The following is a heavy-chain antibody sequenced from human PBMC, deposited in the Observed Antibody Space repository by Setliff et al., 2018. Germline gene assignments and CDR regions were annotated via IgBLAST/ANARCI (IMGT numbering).Heavy chain of an antibody. CDR2: MNPNSGNT. Sequence: ASVKVSCKASGYTFTSYDINWVRQATGQGLEWMGWMNPNSGNTGYAQKFQGRVTMTRNTSIGTAYMELSSLRSEDTAVYYCARAELLWFGGFDPWGQGTLVTVSS. CDR3: ARAELLWFGGFDP. J-gene: IGHJ5*02. D-gene: IGHD3-10*01. V-gene: IGHV1-8*02. CDR1: GYTFTSYD.